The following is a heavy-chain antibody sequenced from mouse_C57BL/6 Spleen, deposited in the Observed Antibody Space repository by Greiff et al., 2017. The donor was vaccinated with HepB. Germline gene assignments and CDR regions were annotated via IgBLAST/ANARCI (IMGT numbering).Heavy chain of an antibody. J-gene: IGHJ1*03. CDR1: GYSFTSYY. CDR3: ARFYDYDKYFDV. Sequence: VKLMESGPELVKPGASVKISCKASGYSFTSYYIHWVKQRPGQGLEWIGWIYPGSGNTKYNEKFKGKATLTADTSSSTAYMQLSSLTSEDSAVYYCARFYDYDKYFDVWGTGTTVTVSS. CDR2: IYPGSGNT. V-gene: IGHV1-66*01. D-gene: IGHD2-4*01.